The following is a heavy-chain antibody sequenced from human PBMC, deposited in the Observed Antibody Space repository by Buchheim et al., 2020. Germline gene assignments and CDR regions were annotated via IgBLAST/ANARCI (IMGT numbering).Heavy chain of an antibody. CDR1: GGSFSGYY. CDR3: ARGPIVVVPAYYYYYMDV. D-gene: IGHD2-2*01. V-gene: IGHV4-34*01. Sequence: QVQLQQWGAGLLKPSETLSLTCAVYGGSFSGYYWSWIRQPPGKGLEWIGEINHSGSTNYNPSLKSRVTLSVDTSKNQFSLKLSSVTAADTAVYYCARGPIVVVPAYYYYYMDVWGKGTT. CDR2: INHSGST. J-gene: IGHJ6*03.